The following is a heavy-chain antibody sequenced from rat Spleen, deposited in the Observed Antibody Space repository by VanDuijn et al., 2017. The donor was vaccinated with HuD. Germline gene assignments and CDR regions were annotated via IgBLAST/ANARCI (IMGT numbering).Heavy chain of an antibody. CDR1: GFSLMAYS. Sequence: QVQLKESGPGLVQPSQTLSLTCTVSGFSLMAYSVNWVRQPPGKGLEWMGRMKYNGDTYYNSVLKSRLSISRDTSKSQVFLKMNSLQTEDTATYYCSRGSDFDYWGQGVMVTVSS. D-gene: IGHD4-3*01. CDR2: MKYNGDT. J-gene: IGHJ2*01. CDR3: SRGSDFDY. V-gene: IGHV2S30*01.